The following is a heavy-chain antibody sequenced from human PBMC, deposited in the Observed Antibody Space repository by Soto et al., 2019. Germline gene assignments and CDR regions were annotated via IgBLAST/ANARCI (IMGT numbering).Heavy chain of an antibody. V-gene: IGHV1-3*01. CDR2: INAGNGNT. J-gene: IGHJ4*02. CDR3: ARERPLYCSGGSCYYFDY. D-gene: IGHD2-15*01. CDR1: GYTFTSYA. Sequence: ASVKVSCKASGYTFTSYAMHWVRQAPGQRLEWMGWINAGNGNTKYSQKFQGRVTITRDTSASTAYMELSSLRSEDTAVYYCARERPLYCSGGSCYYFDYRGQGTLVTVS.